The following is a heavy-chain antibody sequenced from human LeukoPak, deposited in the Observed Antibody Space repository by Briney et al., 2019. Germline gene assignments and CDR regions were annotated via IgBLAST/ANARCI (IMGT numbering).Heavy chain of an antibody. D-gene: IGHD2-2*01. CDR3: AKSQGYCSSTSCRPYSTTWPFNY. J-gene: IGHJ4*02. CDR1: GFSFDDSA. V-gene: IGHV3-43*02. Sequence: GGSLRLSCAASGFSFDDSAMHWVRQAPGKGLEWVSPISGDGGSTYYADPVKGRFTISRDNSKNSLYLQMNSLRIEDTTLYYCAKSQGYCSSTSCRPYSTTWPFNYWGQGTLVTVAS. CDR2: ISGDGGST.